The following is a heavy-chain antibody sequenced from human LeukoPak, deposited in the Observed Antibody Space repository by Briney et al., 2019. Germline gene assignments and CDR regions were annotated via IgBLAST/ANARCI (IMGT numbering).Heavy chain of an antibody. J-gene: IGHJ4*02. D-gene: IGHD2-2*01. Sequence: GASVKVSCKASGYTFTSYGISWVRQAPGQGLEWMGWISAYNGNTNYAQKLQGRVTMTTDTSTSTAYMELRSLRSDDTAVYYCARDLCSSTSCPNLHGYWGQGTLVTVSS. CDR1: GYTFTSYG. CDR3: ARDLCSSTSCPNLHGY. CDR2: ISAYNGNT. V-gene: IGHV1-18*01.